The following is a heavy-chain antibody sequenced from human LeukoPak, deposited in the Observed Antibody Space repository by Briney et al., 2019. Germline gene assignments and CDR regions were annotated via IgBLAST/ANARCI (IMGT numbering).Heavy chain of an antibody. J-gene: IGHJ4*02. V-gene: IGHV1-24*01. CDR3: ATRKPSYYYDSSGYYRTFDY. CDR1: GYTLTELS. D-gene: IGHD3-22*01. Sequence: ASVKVSCKVSGYTLTELSMHWVRQAPGKGLEWMGGFDPEDGETIYAQKFQGRVTMTEDTSTDTAYMELSSLRSEDTAVDYCATRKPSYYYDSSGYYRTFDYWGQGTLVTVSS. CDR2: FDPEDGET.